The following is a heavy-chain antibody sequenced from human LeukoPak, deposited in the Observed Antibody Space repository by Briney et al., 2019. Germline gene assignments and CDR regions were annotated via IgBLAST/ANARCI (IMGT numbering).Heavy chain of an antibody. V-gene: IGHV1-2*02. J-gene: IGHJ4*02. Sequence: ASVKVSCKASGYTFTGYYMHWVRQAPGQGLEWMGWINPNSGGTNYAQKFQGRVTMTRDTSISTAYMELSRLRSDDTAVYYCAREIRDSSGYYREEFDYWGQGTLVTVSS. D-gene: IGHD3-22*01. CDR1: GYTFTGYY. CDR3: AREIRDSSGYYREEFDY. CDR2: INPNSGGT.